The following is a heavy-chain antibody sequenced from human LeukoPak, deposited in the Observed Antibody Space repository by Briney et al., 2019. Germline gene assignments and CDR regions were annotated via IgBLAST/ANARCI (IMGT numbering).Heavy chain of an antibody. J-gene: IGHJ4*02. CDR2: SSSNGGST. V-gene: IGHV3-64D*06. D-gene: IGHD6-19*01. Sequence: GGSLRLSCSGSGFTFSTLPMHWVRQAPGKGLEYVSGSSSNGGSTYYADSVKGRFTISRDNSKNTLYLQMSSLRPEDTAVYYCVNQISGWVYWGQGALLSVSS. CDR1: GFTFSTLP. CDR3: VNQISGWVY.